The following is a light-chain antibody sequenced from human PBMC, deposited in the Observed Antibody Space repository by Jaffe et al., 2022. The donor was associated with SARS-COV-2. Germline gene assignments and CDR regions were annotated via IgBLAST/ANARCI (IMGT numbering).Light chain of an antibody. CDR3: QTWDYSTSVV. V-gene: IGLV3-1*01. CDR1: NLGSKN. Sequence: SYELAQPPSVSVSPGQTASLACSGDNLGSKNVAWYQQKPGQAPVLVIYQDKKRASGIPERFSGSNSGNTATLTISGTQAMDEAAYYCQTWDYSTSVVFGGGTKLTVV. J-gene: IGLJ2*01. CDR2: QDK.